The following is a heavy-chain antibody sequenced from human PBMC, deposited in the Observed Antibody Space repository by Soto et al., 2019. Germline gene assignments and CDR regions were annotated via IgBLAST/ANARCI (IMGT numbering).Heavy chain of an antibody. V-gene: IGHV4-34*01. CDR2: INHSGST. Sequence: SETLSLTCAVYGGSFSGYYWSWIRQPPGKGLEWIGEINHSGSTNYNPSLKIRVTISVDTSKNQFSLKLSSVTAADTAVYYCARAKYYYGSGSYPSTSYYYYYMDVWGKGTTVTVSS. J-gene: IGHJ6*03. CDR3: ARAKYYYGSGSYPSTSYYYYYMDV. CDR1: GGSFSGYY. D-gene: IGHD3-10*01.